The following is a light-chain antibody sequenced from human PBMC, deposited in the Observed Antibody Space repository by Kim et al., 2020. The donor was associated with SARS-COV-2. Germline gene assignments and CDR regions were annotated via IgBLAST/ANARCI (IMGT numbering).Light chain of an antibody. V-gene: IGLV3-1*01. J-gene: IGLJ2*01. CDR1: KLGDKY. CDR2: QDY. Sequence: SVSPGQTAIITCSGHKLGDKYTSWYQQRPGQSPVLLIYQDYERPSGIPERFSASNSGNTATLTISGAQAVDEADYYCQTFDSDTVVFGRGTQLTVL. CDR3: QTFDSDTVV.